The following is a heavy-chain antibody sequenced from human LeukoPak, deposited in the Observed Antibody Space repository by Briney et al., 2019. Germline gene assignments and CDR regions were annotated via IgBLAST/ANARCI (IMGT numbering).Heavy chain of an antibody. V-gene: IGHV3-21*01. Sequence: GGSLRLSCAASGFTFSSYSMNWVRQAPGKGLEWVSSIRSSSSDICYADSVRGRFTISRDNAKNSRYLQMNSLRAEDTAVYYCARDRSGSSNWFDPWGQGNLVTASS. CDR1: GFTFSSYS. CDR2: IRSSSSDI. J-gene: IGHJ5*02. D-gene: IGHD5-12*01. CDR3: ARDRSGSSNWFDP.